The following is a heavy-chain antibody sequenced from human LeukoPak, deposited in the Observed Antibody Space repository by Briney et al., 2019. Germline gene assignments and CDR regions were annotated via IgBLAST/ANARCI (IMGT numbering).Heavy chain of an antibody. J-gene: IGHJ4*02. CDR1: GFTFNHAW. D-gene: IGHD3-22*01. V-gene: IGHV3-15*01. CDR3: TTVGSSRYCYYFDY. Sequence: PGGSLRLSCAASGFTFNHAWMSWVRQAPGKGLEWVGRIKSKTDGATTEYAAPVKGRFTISRDDSKNTLYLQMNSLKTEDTAVYYCTTVGSSRYCYYFDYWGQGSLVTVSS. CDR2: IKSKTDGATT.